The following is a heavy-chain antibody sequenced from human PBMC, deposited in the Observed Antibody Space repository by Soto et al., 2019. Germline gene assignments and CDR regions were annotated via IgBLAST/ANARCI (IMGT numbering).Heavy chain of an antibody. Sequence: QVQLVQSGAEVKKPGSSVKVSCKASGGTFSSYAISWVRQAPGQGLEWMGGIIPIFGTANYAQKFQGRVTITADESTRTAYMGLSSLRSEHTAVYYCASTVAYGDYPNYWYFDLWGRGTLVTVSS. CDR2: IIPIFGTA. V-gene: IGHV1-69*01. D-gene: IGHD4-17*01. CDR3: ASTVAYGDYPNYWYFDL. J-gene: IGHJ2*01. CDR1: GGTFSSYA.